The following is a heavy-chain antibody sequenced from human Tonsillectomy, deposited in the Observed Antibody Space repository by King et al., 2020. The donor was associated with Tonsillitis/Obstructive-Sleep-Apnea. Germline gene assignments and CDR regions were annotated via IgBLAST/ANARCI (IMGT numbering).Heavy chain of an antibody. CDR1: GFTFSSYG. V-gene: IGHV3-30*18. CDR3: AKDGRDIVVDPDYYYYYYMDV. J-gene: IGHJ6*03. Sequence: VQLVESGGGVVQPGTSLRLSCAASGFTFSSYGMYWVRQAPGKGLEGVAVISYDGSNKYYADSVKGRFTISRENSKKTLYLQMNSLRAEDTAVYYCAKDGRDIVVDPDYYYYYYMDVWGKGTTVTVSS. CDR2: ISYDGSNK. D-gene: IGHD2-2*01.